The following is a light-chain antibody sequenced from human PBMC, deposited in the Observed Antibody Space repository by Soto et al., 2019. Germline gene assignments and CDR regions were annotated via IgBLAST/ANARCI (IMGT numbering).Light chain of an antibody. J-gene: IGKJ1*01. CDR2: DVS. CDR1: QSVTSY. Sequence: EIVLTQSPSTLSLSPGERATLSFRASQSVTSYLAWYQQKPGQAPRLLIYDVSNRASGIPARFSGSGSETDFTLTISSLQPDDFATYYCQHYNSYSEAFGQGTKVDIK. CDR3: QHYNSYSEA. V-gene: IGKV3-11*01.